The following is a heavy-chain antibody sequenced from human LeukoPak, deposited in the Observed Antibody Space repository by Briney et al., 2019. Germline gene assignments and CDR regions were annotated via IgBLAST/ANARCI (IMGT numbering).Heavy chain of an antibody. CDR3: ASLSGSYSRGYFDY. V-gene: IGHV4-39*01. D-gene: IGHD1-26*01. CDR2: IYYSGST. Sequence: SGTLSLTCTVSGGSISRSIYHWGWIRQPPGKGLEWIGSIYYSGSTYYNPSLKSRVTISVDTSKNQFSLKLNSVTAADTAVYYCASLSGSYSRGYFDYWGQGTLVPVSS. J-gene: IGHJ4*02. CDR1: GGSISRSIYH.